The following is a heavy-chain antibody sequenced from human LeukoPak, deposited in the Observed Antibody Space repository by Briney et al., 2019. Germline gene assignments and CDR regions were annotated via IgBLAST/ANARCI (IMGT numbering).Heavy chain of an antibody. CDR1: GGSISSGGYS. J-gene: IGHJ5*02. V-gene: IGHV4-30-4*07. Sequence: PSETLSLTCAVSGGSISSGGYSWSWIRQPPGKGLEWIGYIYYSGSTYYNPSLKSRVTISVDTSKNQFSLKLSSVTAADTAVYYCARVGPLMVRGVWFDPWGQGTLVTVSS. CDR3: ARVGPLMVRGVWFDP. D-gene: IGHD3-10*01. CDR2: IYYSGST.